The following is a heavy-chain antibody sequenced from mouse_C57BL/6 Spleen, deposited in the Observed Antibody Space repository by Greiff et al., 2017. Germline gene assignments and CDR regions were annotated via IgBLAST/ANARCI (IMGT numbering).Heavy chain of an antibody. CDR3: ARNRYYDGCYWYDDV. CDR2: ISSGSSTI. V-gene: IGHV5-17*01. J-gene: IGHJ1*03. CDR1: GFTFSDYG. Sequence: EVKLVESGGGLVKPGGSLKLSCAASGFTFSDYGMHWVRQAPEKGLEWVAYISSGSSTIYYADTVKGRFTISRANAKNTLFLEMNRLRSEDTARYYWARNRYYDGCYWYDDVWGTGTTVTVSS. D-gene: IGHD1-1*01.